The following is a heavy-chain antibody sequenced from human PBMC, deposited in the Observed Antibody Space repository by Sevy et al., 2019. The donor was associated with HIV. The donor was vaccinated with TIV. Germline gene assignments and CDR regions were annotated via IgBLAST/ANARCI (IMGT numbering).Heavy chain of an antibody. J-gene: IGHJ6*02. V-gene: IGHV3-49*04. Sequence: GGSLRLSCRASGFTFDDYTMSWVRQAPGKGLEWVAFIRSKANGGTTEHSTSVKGRLAISREEPKSIAYLQRNSLKTEDTAVYYCTRVEGAADWCMDVWGQGTTVTVSS. D-gene: IGHD3-9*01. CDR2: IRSKANGGTT. CDR1: GFTFDDYT. CDR3: TRVEGAADWCMDV.